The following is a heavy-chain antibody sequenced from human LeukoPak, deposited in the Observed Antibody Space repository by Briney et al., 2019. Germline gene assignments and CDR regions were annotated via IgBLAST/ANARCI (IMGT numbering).Heavy chain of an antibody. CDR1: GYTFTDFY. CDR3: AMEARYYFDY. CDR2: INPKSGGT. D-gene: IGHD3-10*01. Sequence: ASVKVSCKDSGYTFTDFYIHWVRQAPGQGLEWMGWINPKSGGTHYARKFQGRVTMTRDTSVSTGYMELSRLTSDDTAVYYCAMEARYYFDYWGQGTQVTVSS. J-gene: IGHJ4*02. V-gene: IGHV1-2*02.